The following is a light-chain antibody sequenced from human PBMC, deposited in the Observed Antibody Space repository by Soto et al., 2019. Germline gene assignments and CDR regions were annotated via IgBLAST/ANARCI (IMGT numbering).Light chain of an antibody. CDR3: QQRSNWPPSIT. CDR2: DAS. J-gene: IGKJ5*01. CDR1: QSVTTF. V-gene: IGKV3-11*01. Sequence: ETVLTQSPATLSLSPWDRATLSCRASQSVTTFLAWYQQKPGQAPRLLIYDASDRATGIPARFSGSGSGTDFTLTISSVEPEDFAIYYCQQRSNWPPSITFGQGTRLEIK.